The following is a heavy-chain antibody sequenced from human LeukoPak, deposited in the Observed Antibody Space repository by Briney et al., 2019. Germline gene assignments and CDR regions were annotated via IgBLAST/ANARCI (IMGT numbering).Heavy chain of an antibody. Sequence: PGRSLRLSCAASGSTFSSYAMDWVRHAPGKRLEWVSGISYEGSNKYYTDSVKGRFTIYRDNSKNTLYLQIDMLTVREPAVFSCSRDSYYDSSGPYGYWGQGTLDTVS. CDR1: GSTFSSYA. V-gene: IGHV3-30*04. J-gene: IGHJ4*02. D-gene: IGHD3-22*01. CDR3: SRDSYYDSSGPYGY. CDR2: ISYEGSNK.